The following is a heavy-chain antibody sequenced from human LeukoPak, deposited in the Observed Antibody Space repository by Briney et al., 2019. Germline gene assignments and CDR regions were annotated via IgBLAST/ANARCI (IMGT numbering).Heavy chain of an antibody. CDR3: ARDEKGSQTTLDY. Sequence: SGTLSLTCAVSGGSISSSNWWSWVRQPPGKGLEWIGEIYHSGSTNYNPSLKSRVTISVDKSKNQFSLKLSSVTAADTAVYYCARDEKGSQTTLDYWGQGTLVTVSS. CDR2: IYHSGST. V-gene: IGHV4-4*02. CDR1: GGSISSSNW. J-gene: IGHJ4*02. D-gene: IGHD2-15*01.